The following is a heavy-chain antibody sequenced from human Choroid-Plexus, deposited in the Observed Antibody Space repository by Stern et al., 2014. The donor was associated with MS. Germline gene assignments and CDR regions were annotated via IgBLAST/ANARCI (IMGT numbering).Heavy chain of an antibody. V-gene: IGHV3-30*18. Sequence: VQLVESGGGVVQPGRALRLSCAASGFTFSHYAMHWVRPAPGKGLEWVAFISYDGNNEFYADSVQGRFTISRDNSKNTLFLQMNSLRAEDTALYYCAKVKVATINFYFDYWGQGTLVTVSS. CDR3: AKVKVATINFYFDY. CDR1: GFTFSHYA. CDR2: ISYDGNNE. J-gene: IGHJ4*02. D-gene: IGHD5-24*01.